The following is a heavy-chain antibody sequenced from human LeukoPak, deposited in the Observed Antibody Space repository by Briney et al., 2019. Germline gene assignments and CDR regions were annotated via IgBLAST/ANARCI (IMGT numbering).Heavy chain of an antibody. CDR1: GEPFSNHY. CDR3: ARGRGVAARRGFDF. J-gene: IGHJ4*02. CDR2: IEHRGNT. Sequence: PSETLSLICVVNGEPFSNHYWTWIRQSPGKGLEWIGEIEHRGNTNYNPSLKSRVTISVDTSKNEFSLKLKSVTAADTAVFYCARGRGVAARRGFDFWGLGTLVTVSS. V-gene: IGHV4-34*01. D-gene: IGHD6-6*01.